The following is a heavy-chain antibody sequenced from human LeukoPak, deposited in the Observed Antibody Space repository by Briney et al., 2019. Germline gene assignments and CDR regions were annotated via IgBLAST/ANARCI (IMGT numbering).Heavy chain of an antibody. V-gene: IGHV3-53*01. CDR3: VREEYAYVSGTYRYWFDP. D-gene: IGHD3-16*02. CDR1: GFTVSRNY. CDR2: IHSGGDT. Sequence: GGSLRLSCAASGFTVSRNYMSWVRQAPGKGLEWVSVIHSGGDTYYADSVKGRFTVSRDNSANTLSLQMNSLRVADTAIYYCVREEYAYVSGTYRYWFDPWGQGTLVTVSS. J-gene: IGHJ5*01.